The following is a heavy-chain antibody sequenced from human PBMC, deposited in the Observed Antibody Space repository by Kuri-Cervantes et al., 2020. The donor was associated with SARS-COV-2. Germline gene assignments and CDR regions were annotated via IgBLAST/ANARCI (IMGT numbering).Heavy chain of an antibody. D-gene: IGHD3-16*01. Sequence: GGSLRLSCAASGFTFSSYAMSWVRQAPGKGLEWVSCIKGGSGTTYYAASVKGRFTVSRDNAKNTLYLLMCSLRVEDTAMYYCARDLGVAPDFWGQGTQVTVSS. J-gene: IGHJ4*02. V-gene: IGHV3-23*01. CDR3: ARDLGVAPDF. CDR1: GFTFSSYA. CDR2: IKGGSGTT.